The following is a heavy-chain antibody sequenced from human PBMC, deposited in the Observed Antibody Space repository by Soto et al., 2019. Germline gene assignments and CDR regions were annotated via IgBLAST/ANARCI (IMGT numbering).Heavy chain of an antibody. CDR1: GGTFSSYA. J-gene: IGHJ4*02. CDR2: LIPIFGTA. Sequence: SVKVSCKASGGTFSSYAISWVRPAPGQGLEWMGGLIPIFGTANYAHKFQGRVTITAEKCRSTAYMKLSSLRSEDTAVYYPARVSRVQQVVRGCFDYWGQGTLVTVS. D-gene: IGHD6-6*01. V-gene: IGHV1-69*06. CDR3: ARVSRVQQVVRGCFDY.